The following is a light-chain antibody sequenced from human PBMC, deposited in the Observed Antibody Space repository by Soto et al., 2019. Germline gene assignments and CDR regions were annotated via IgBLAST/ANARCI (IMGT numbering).Light chain of an antibody. V-gene: IGKV3-11*01. CDR2: EAS. J-gene: IGKJ5*01. CDR1: QSVSSY. CDR3: QQPGSLPIT. Sequence: EIVLTQSPATLSLSPGESATLSCRASQSVSSYLAWYQQKPGQAPRLLIYEASNRATGIPARFSGSGSGTDFTLTISSLVPEDYAVYYCQQPGSLPITFGQGAPLEIK.